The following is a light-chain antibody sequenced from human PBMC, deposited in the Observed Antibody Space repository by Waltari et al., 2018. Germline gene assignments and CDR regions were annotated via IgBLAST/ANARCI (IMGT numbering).Light chain of an antibody. CDR3: QKYGRLPAT. V-gene: IGKV3-20*01. CDR1: QSFGRT. CDR2: DAS. Sequence: EIVLTQSPGTLSLSPGQRATLFCRSSQSFGRTLAWYQQKPGQAPRLLIYDASTRATGIPDRFSATGSGTDFSLTISRLEPEDFAVYYCQKYGRLPATFGRGTTVEIK. J-gene: IGKJ1*01.